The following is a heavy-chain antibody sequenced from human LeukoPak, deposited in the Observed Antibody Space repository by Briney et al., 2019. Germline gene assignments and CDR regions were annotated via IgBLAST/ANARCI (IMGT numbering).Heavy chain of an antibody. D-gene: IGHD3-10*01. CDR3: AREVTMVRGGIDWFDP. V-gene: IGHV3-23*01. CDR2: SSGSGRDA. Sequence: PGGSVRLSCAGSGFIFSTSDMSWVRQAPGKGLEWVSASSGSGRDAYYADSVKGRFTVSRDNSKNSLYLQMNSLRAEDTAVYYCAREVTMVRGGIDWFDPWGQGTLVTVSS. J-gene: IGHJ5*02. CDR1: GFIFSTSD.